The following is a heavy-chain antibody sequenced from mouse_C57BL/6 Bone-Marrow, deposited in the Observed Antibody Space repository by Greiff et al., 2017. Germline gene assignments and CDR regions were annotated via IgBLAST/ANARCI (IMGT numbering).Heavy chain of an antibody. CDR3: GRSRRGPTGFAY. CDR1: GYTFTSYG. Sequence: VQLQQSGAELVRPGSSVKMSCKTSGYTFTSYGINWVKQRPGQGLEWIGYIYIGNGYTEYNEKFKGKATLTSDTSSNTAYMQRSSLTSEASANYCCGRSRRGPTGFAYGGQGTLGTVSA. CDR2: IYIGNGYT. V-gene: IGHV1-58*01. J-gene: IGHJ3*01.